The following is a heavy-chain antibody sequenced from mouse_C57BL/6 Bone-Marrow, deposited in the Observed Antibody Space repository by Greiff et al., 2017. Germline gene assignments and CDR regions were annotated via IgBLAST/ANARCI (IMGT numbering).Heavy chain of an antibody. J-gene: IGHJ1*03. Sequence: QVQLQQPGAELVKPGASVKLSCKASGYTFTSYWMQWVKQRPGQGLEWIGEIDPSDSYTNYNQKFKGKATLTVDTSSSTAYMQLSSLTSEDSAVYYCARDALRLDFDVWGTGTTVTVSS. CDR1: GYTFTSYW. CDR2: IDPSDSYT. V-gene: IGHV1-50*01. D-gene: IGHD1-1*01. CDR3: ARDALRLDFDV.